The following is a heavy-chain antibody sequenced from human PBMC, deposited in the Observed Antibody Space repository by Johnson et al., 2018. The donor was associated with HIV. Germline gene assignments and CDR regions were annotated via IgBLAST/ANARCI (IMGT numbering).Heavy chain of an antibody. J-gene: IGHJ3*02. CDR1: GFTFDEYD. CDR2: ITWNGGGT. Sequence: VQLVESGGGVVRPGGSLRLSCAASGFTFDEYDMSWVRQGPGKGLEWVSGITWNGGGTGYADSVKGRFTISRDNAKNSLYLQRDSLRPEDTALYYCARATYYYDTRVDLTRPGSFDIWGQGTMVTVSS. V-gene: IGHV3-20*04. D-gene: IGHD3-22*01. CDR3: ARATYYYDTRVDLTRPGSFDI.